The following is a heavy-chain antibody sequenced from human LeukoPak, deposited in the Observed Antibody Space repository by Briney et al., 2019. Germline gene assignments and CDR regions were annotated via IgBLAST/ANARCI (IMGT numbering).Heavy chain of an antibody. J-gene: IGHJ6*03. D-gene: IGHD6-13*01. V-gene: IGHV4-59*01. CDR1: GGPISSYY. CDR3: ARGGVDSSTRNYYYFSYYMDV. Sequence: SETLSLTCTVSGGPISSYYWSWIGQPPGKELDWMGYIYYVGSTNYNPSLKSRATISVDTSKNHFSLRLRSVTAADTAVYYCARGGVDSSTRNYYYFSYYMDVWGKGTTVTVSS. CDR2: IYYVGST.